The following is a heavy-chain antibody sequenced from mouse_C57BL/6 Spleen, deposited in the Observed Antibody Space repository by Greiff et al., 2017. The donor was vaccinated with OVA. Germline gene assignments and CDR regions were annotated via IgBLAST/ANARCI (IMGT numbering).Heavy chain of an antibody. V-gene: IGHV1-50*01. D-gene: IGHD2-3*01. Sequence: QVQLQQPGAELVKPGASVKLSCKASGYTFTSYWMQWVKQRPGQGLEWIGEIDPSDSYTNYNQKFKGKATLTVDTSSSTAYMQLSSLTSEDSAVYYCARPNDGYYAYWGQGTLVTVSA. J-gene: IGHJ3*01. CDR1: GYTFTSYW. CDR3: ARPNDGYYAY. CDR2: IDPSDSYT.